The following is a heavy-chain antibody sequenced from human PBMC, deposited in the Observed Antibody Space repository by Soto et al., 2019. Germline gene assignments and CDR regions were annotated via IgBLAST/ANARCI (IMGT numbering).Heavy chain of an antibody. D-gene: IGHD6-13*01. CDR3: ARDRAAAGTKVGYYYYGMDV. J-gene: IGHJ6*02. CDR1: GFTFSSYG. Sequence: QVQLVESGGGVVQPGRSLRLSCAASGFTFSSYGMHWVRQAPGKGLEWVAVIWYDGSNKYYADSVKGRFTISRDNSKNTLYLQMNSRRAEDTAVYYCARDRAAAGTKVGYYYYGMDVWGHGTTVTVSS. V-gene: IGHV3-33*01. CDR2: IWYDGSNK.